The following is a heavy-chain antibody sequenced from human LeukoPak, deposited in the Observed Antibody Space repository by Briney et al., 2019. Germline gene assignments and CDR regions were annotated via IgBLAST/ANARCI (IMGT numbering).Heavy chain of an antibody. CDR3: ARHYDFWSGYSEYYFDY. CDR2: ISHSGST. V-gene: IGHV4-34*01. D-gene: IGHD3-3*01. Sequence: SETLSLTCAVYGGSFSDYFWSWIRQPPGKGLEWIGEISHSGSTTYNPSLRSRVTISGDTSKKQFSLKLSSVTAADTAVYYCARHYDFWSGYSEYYFDYWGQGTLVTVSS. CDR1: GGSFSDYF. J-gene: IGHJ4*02.